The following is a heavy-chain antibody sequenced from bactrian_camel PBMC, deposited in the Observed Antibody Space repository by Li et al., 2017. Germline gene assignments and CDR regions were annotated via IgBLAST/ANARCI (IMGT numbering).Heavy chain of an antibody. D-gene: IGHD6*01. CDR3: AKDDAPWAVVAGQDY. CDR2: IDSDGRT. V-gene: IGHV3S1*01. Sequence: HVQLVESGGGSVQAGGSLRLSCEVSGYTGSRQCMGWFRQAPGNEREGVATIDSDGRTTYGDSVKGRFTISQDNAKNTLYLQMNCLKPEDMAMYYCAKDDAPWAVVAGQDYWGQGTQVTVS. CDR1: GYTGSRQC. J-gene: IGHJ4*01.